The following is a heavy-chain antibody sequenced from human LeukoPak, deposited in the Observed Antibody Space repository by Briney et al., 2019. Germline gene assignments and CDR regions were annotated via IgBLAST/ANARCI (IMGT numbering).Heavy chain of an antibody. J-gene: IGHJ4*02. Sequence: ASVKVSCKASGYTFTGYYMHWVRQAPGQGLEWMGWINPNSGGTNYAQKFQGRVTMTRDTSISTAYMELSRLRSDDTAVYYCARTIPARRAYYYDSSGYYEDYWGQGTLATVSS. V-gene: IGHV1-2*02. CDR3: ARTIPARRAYYYDSSGYYEDY. D-gene: IGHD3-22*01. CDR2: INPNSGGT. CDR1: GYTFTGYY.